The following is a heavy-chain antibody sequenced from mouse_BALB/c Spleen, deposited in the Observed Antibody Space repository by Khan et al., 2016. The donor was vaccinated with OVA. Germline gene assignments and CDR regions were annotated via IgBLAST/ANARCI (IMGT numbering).Heavy chain of an antibody. CDR1: GCTFSNFW. CDR2: IRLKSNNYAT. Sequence: EVKLEVSGGGLVQPGGSMKLSCVASGCTFSNFWMTWVRQSPETGLEWVAEIRLKSNNYATHYAESVRGRFTISRDDSKSGVYLQMNNLRAEDTGIYYCSRGGYYYSDYWGQGTTLTVSS. CDR3: SRGGYYYSDY. J-gene: IGHJ2*01. V-gene: IGHV6-6*02. D-gene: IGHD2-3*01.